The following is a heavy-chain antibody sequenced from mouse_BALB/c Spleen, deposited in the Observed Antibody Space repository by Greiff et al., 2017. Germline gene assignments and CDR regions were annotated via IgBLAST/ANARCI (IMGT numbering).Heavy chain of an antibody. CDR1: GFTFSNYW. CDR2: IRLKSNNYAT. Sequence: EVMLVESGGGLVQPGGSMKLSCVASGFTFSNYWMNWVRQSPEKGLEWVAEIRLKSNNYATHYAESVKGRFTISRDDSKSSVYLQMNNLRAEDTGIYYCTREYDDGYAMDYWGQGTSVTVSS. V-gene: IGHV6-6*02. CDR3: TREYDDGYAMDY. D-gene: IGHD2-14*01. J-gene: IGHJ4*01.